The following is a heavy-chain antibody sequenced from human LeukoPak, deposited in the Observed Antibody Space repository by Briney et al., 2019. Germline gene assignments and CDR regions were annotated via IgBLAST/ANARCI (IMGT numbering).Heavy chain of an antibody. CDR2: ISSSSSYI. CDR3: ARGNPDYYYYYMDV. V-gene: IGHV3-21*01. Sequence: GGSLRLSCAASGFTFSSYSMNWVRQAPGKGLEWVSSISSSSSYIYYADSVKGRFTISRDNAKNSLYLQMNSLRAEDTAVYYCARGNPDYYYYYMDVWGKGTTVTVSS. J-gene: IGHJ6*03. CDR1: GFTFSSYS.